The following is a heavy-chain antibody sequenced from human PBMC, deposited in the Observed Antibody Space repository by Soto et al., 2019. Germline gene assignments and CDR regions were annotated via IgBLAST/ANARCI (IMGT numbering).Heavy chain of an antibody. D-gene: IGHD3-9*01. V-gene: IGHV1-8*01. CDR3: ARERTYFGDY. J-gene: IGHJ4*02. Sequence: QVQLVQSGAEVKKPGASVKVSCKASGYAFTSYDIDWVRHATGQGLEWMGWMNPNSGNTGYGQKFQGRVTMTRNTSISTSYMELSSLRSEDTAVYYCARERTYFGDYWGQGTLVTVSS. CDR1: GYAFTSYD. CDR2: MNPNSGNT.